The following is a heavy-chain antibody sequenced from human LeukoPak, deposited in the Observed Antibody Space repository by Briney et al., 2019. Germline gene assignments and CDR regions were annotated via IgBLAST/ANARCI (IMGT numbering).Heavy chain of an antibody. V-gene: IGHV3-66*01. J-gene: IGHJ3*02. CDR1: GFTVSSSY. CDR3: ARYVTGWSSAFDI. Sequence: GGSLRLSCAASGFTVSSSYMSWVRQAPGKGLEWVSVIYSGGSTYYADSVKGRFTISRDNSKNTLYLQMDSLRAEDTAVYYCARYVTGWSSAFDIWGQGTMVTVSS. D-gene: IGHD6-19*01. CDR2: IYSGGST.